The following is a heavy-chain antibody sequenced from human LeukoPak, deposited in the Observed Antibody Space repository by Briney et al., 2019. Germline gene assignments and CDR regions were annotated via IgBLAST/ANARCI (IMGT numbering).Heavy chain of an antibody. CDR1: GDSISSSSHY. CDR2: ISYGGGA. J-gene: IGHJ4*02. V-gene: IGHV4-39*01. D-gene: IGHD2-8*02. Sequence: SETLSLTCTVSGDSISSSSHYWGWIRQPPGKGLEWIASISYGGGAFYNPSLKSRVTISVDTSKNQFSLTLTSVTAADTAAYYCARRYCSGGICYCFDSWGQGTLVTVSS. CDR3: ARRYCSGGICYCFDS.